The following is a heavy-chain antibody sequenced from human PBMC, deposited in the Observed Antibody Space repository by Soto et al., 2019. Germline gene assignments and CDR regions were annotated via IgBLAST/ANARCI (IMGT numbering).Heavy chain of an antibody. V-gene: IGHV1-18*01. CDR1: GYTFTSYG. CDR3: ARDSSVLLWLGELLCAY. CDR2: ISAYNGNT. J-gene: IGHJ4*02. Sequence: QVQLVQSGAEVKKPGASVKVSCKASGYTFTSYGISWVRQAPGQGLEWMGWISAYNGNTNYAQKLQGRVTKTTDKATSRAYRELRGTRSDDKAVYDWARDSSVLLWLGELLCAYWGQGTLVTVFS. D-gene: IGHD3-10*01.